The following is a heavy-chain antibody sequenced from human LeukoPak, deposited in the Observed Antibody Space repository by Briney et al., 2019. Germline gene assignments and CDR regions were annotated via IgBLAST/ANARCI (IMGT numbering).Heavy chain of an antibody. CDR1: GFPFSNYI. Sequence: GGSLRLSCAASGFPFSNYIVNWVPQAPGKGLEGVSSIRSSSNHIHHAVSVKARFTISRDNAKNTLYLQMNSLRAEDTAVYYCARVVGNSGATGYFDYWGQGTLVTVSS. J-gene: IGHJ4*02. V-gene: IGHV3-21*01. CDR2: IRSSSNHI. CDR3: ARVVGNSGATGYFDY. D-gene: IGHD1-26*01.